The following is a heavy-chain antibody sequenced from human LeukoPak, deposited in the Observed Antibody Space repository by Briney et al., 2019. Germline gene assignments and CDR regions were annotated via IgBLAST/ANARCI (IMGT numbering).Heavy chain of an antibody. J-gene: IGHJ5*02. CDR3: ARDRGSRSWFDP. Sequence: ASVKVSCKASGYTFTGYYMHWVRQAPGQGLEWMGWINPNSGGTNYAQKFQGRVTMTRDTSISTAYMGLSRLRSDDTAVYYCARDRGSRSWFDPWGQGTLVTASS. CDR2: INPNSGGT. V-gene: IGHV1-2*02. D-gene: IGHD6-13*01. CDR1: GYTFTGYY.